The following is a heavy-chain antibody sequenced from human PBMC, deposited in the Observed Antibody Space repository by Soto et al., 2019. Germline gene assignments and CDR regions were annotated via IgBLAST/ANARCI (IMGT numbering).Heavy chain of an antibody. D-gene: IGHD5-12*01. V-gene: IGHV1-69*02. CDR1: GGTFSSYT. CDR2: IIPILGIA. CDR3: ARVEMATNSNWFDP. Sequence: QVQLVQSGAEVKKPGSSVKVSCKASGGTFSSYTISWVRQAPGQGLEWMGRIIPILGIANYAQKFQGRVTITADKSTSTAYRELSSLRSEDTAVYYCARVEMATNSNWFDPWGQGTLVTVSS. J-gene: IGHJ5*02.